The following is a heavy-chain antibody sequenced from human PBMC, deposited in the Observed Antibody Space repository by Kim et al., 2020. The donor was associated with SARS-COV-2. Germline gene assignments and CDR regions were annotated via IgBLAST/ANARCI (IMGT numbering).Heavy chain of an antibody. J-gene: IGHJ3*01. Sequence: YTPSLKSRVAISVDTSKNRFSLRLNSVTAADTAVYYCARETSRGDDAFDVWGQGTMVTVSS. D-gene: IGHD3-10*01. V-gene: IGHV4-34*01. CDR3: ARETSRGDDAFDV.